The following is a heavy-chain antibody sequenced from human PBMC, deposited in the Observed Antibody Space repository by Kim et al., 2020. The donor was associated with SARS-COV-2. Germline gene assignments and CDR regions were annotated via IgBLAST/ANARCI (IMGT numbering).Heavy chain of an antibody. V-gene: IGHV3-53*01. Sequence: GGSLRLSCAASGFTVSSNYMSWVRQAPGKGLEWVSVIYSGGSTYYADSVKGRFTISRDNSKNTLYLQMNSLRAEDTAVYYCAREDNYGGNAFDIWGQGTMVTVSS. CDR1: GFTVSSNY. CDR2: IYSGGST. CDR3: AREDNYGGNAFDI. J-gene: IGHJ3*02. D-gene: IGHD4-17*01.